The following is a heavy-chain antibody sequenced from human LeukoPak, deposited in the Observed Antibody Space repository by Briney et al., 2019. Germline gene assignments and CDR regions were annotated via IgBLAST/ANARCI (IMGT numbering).Heavy chain of an antibody. CDR3: TRHGILEMATTPFDY. V-gene: IGHV3-73*01. CDR1: GFTFSGSA. Sequence: GGSLRLSCAASGFTFSGSAMHWVRQASGKGLEWVGRIRSKANSYATAYAASVKGRFTIPRDDSKNTAYLQMNSLKTEDTAVYYCTRHGILEMATTPFDYWGQGTLVTVSS. CDR2: IRSKANSYAT. D-gene: IGHD5-24*01. J-gene: IGHJ4*02.